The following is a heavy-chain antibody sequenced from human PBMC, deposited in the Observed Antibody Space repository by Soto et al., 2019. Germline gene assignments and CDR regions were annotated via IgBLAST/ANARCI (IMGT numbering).Heavy chain of an antibody. CDR2: IYWNDDK. CDR3: AHLMTTVVTADYGMDV. CDR1: GFSLSTSGVG. D-gene: IGHD4-17*01. J-gene: IGHJ6*02. V-gene: IGHV2-5*01. Sequence: SGPTLVNPTQTLTLTCTFSGFSLSTSGVGVGWIRQPPGKALEWLALIYWNDDKRYSPSLKSRLTITKDTSKNQVVLTMTNMDPVDTATYYCAHLMTTVVTADYGMDVWGQGTTVTVSS.